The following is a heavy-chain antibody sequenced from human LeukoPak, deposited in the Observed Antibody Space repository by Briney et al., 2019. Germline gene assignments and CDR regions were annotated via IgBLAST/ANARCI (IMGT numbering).Heavy chain of an antibody. CDR1: GYAFTGYY. Sequence: ASVKVSCKASGYAFTGYYMHWVRQAPGQGLEWMGWINPNSGGTNYAQKFQGRVTMTRDTSISTAYMELSRLRSDDTAVYYCAREGYSSGWYYYYHYMDVWGKGTTVTVSS. V-gene: IGHV1-2*02. CDR3: AREGYSSGWYYYYHYMDV. D-gene: IGHD6-19*01. J-gene: IGHJ6*03. CDR2: INPNSGGT.